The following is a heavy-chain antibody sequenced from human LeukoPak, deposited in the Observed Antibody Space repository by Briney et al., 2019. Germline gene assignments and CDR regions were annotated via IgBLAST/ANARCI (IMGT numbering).Heavy chain of an antibody. J-gene: IGHJ3*02. Sequence: SETLSLTCTISGGSISSDYWGWIRQPPGKGLEWIGNIYFGGSTYYNPSLKSRITISIDTSKKHFSLKLSSVTAADTAVYYCARTDIYYPYDTFDIWGQGTMVTVSS. CDR1: GGSISSDY. D-gene: IGHD1-26*01. CDR3: ARTDIYYPYDTFDI. CDR2: IYFGGST. V-gene: IGHV4-39*07.